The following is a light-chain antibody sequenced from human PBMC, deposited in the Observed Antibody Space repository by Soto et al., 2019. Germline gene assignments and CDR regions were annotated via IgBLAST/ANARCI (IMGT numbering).Light chain of an antibody. Sequence: QSVLTQPASVSGSPGQSITISCTGTSSDVGGYNVSWYQQHPGKAPKLMIFDVSNRPSGVSNRFSGSKSGNTASLTISGLQAEDEADYYCSSYTSSSTRVFGTGTKLTVL. V-gene: IGLV2-14*01. CDR2: DVS. CDR1: SSDVGGYN. CDR3: SSYTSSSTRV. J-gene: IGLJ1*01.